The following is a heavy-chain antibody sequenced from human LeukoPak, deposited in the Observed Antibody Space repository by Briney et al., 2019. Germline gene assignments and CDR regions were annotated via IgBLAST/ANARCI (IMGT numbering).Heavy chain of an antibody. CDR1: GASISNYY. J-gene: IGHJ6*03. V-gene: IGHV4-59*12. CDR3: TIFIAVAGTQYYMDV. Sequence: PSETLSLTCTVSGASISNYYWTWIRQPPGKGLEWIGYIYYSGSTNYRPSLKSRVTISVDTSKNQVSLRLRSVTAADTAVYYCTIFIAVAGTQYYMDVWGKGTTVTVSS. D-gene: IGHD6-19*01. CDR2: IYYSGST.